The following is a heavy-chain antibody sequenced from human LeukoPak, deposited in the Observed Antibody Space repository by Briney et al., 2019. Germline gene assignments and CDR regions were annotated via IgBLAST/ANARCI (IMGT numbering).Heavy chain of an antibody. D-gene: IGHD6-13*01. CDR2: ISYDGSNK. Sequence: GGSLRLSCAASGFTFSSYDMHWVRQAPGKGLEWVAVISYDGSNKYYADSVKGRFTISRDNSKNTLYLQMNSLRAEDTAVYYCAKDPAGTHYYFDYWGQGTLVTVSS. CDR3: AKDPAGTHYYFDY. V-gene: IGHV3-30-3*01. CDR1: GFTFSSYD. J-gene: IGHJ4*02.